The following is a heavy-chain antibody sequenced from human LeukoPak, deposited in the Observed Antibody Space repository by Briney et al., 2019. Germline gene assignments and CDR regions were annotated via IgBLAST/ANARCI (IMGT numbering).Heavy chain of an antibody. J-gene: IGHJ5*02. Sequence: PGGSLRLSCATSGFTFSSYSMNWVRQAPGKALEWVSSIRSRSSYLYHAHSVKGRFTIYRDNAKNSLYLQMNSLRAEDTAVYYCAREELLWFRELLSKGNWFDPWGQGTLVTVSS. D-gene: IGHD3-10*01. CDR3: AREELLWFRELLSKGNWFDP. CDR2: IRSRSSYL. CDR1: GFTFSSYS. V-gene: IGHV3-21*01.